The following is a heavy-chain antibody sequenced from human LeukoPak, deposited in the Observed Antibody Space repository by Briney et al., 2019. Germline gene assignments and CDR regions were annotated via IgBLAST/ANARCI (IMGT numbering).Heavy chain of an antibody. Sequence: SETLSLSCAVSGGPISGTTYYWAWIRQPPGKGLGWIGSMYYSGNTYYNPSINSRVTISVDTSDNKFSLKLSSVTAADTAVYYCARHGTRDGSGWYLIDVWGQGILVSVSS. CDR2: MYYSGNT. CDR3: ARHGTRDGSGWYLIDV. D-gene: IGHD6-19*01. J-gene: IGHJ4*02. V-gene: IGHV4-39*01. CDR1: GGPISGTTYY.